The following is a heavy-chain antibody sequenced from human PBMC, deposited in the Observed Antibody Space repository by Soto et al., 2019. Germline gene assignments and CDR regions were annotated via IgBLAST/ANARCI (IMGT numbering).Heavy chain of an antibody. J-gene: IGHJ6*03. V-gene: IGHV4-39*07. CDR1: GGSISSSSYY. D-gene: IGHD2-15*01. CDR2: INHSGST. Sequence: SETLSLTCTVSGGSISSSSYYWGWIRQPPGKGLEWIGEINHSGSTNYNPSLKSRVTISVDTSKNQFSLKLSSVTAADTAVYYCARGYCSGGSCYSPYYYYMDVWGKGTTVTVSS. CDR3: ARGYCSGGSCYSPYYYYMDV.